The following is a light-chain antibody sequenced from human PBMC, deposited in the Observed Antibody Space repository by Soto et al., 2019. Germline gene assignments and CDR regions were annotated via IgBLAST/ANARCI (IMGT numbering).Light chain of an antibody. CDR3: SSYAGRVV. Sequence: QSALTQPASVSGSPGQSITISCTGTSSDVGSYNLVSWYQQHPGKAPKLMIYEGTNRPSGVSNRFSGSKSGNTASLTISGLQAGDEAHYYCSSYAGRVVFGGGTKLTVL. V-gene: IGLV2-23*01. J-gene: IGLJ2*01. CDR2: EGT. CDR1: SSDVGSYNL.